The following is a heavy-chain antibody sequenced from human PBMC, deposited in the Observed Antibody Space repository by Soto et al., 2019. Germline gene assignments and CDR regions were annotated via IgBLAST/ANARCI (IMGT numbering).Heavy chain of an antibody. CDR3: AKDVHYDIVTGIEYFDH. CDR2: ISGTGRVT. CDR1: GFTFSSYA. J-gene: IGHJ1*01. Sequence: EVQLLESGGGLVQPGESLKISCAVSGFTFSSYAMSWVRQAPGKGLEWVSGISGTGRVTNYAESVKGRFTISRDNPKNTRSLEMKSLRAEDTDVYYCAKDVHYDIVTGIEYFDHWGQGTLVTVSS. D-gene: IGHD3-9*01. V-gene: IGHV3-23*01.